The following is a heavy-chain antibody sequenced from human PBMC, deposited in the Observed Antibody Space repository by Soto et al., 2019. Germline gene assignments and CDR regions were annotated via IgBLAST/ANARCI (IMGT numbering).Heavy chain of an antibody. D-gene: IGHD2-21*01. J-gene: IGHJ6*02. Sequence: QVQLQESGPGLVKPSETLSLTCTVSGGSITGYYWSWIRQPPGKGLEWIGYIFYGGNTLYTPSLKSRVTISVDTSRNQFSLRLRSVTAADTAVYYCTRHEVIAKLQNGMGVWGQGTTVTVSS. CDR1: GGSITGYY. CDR2: IFYGGNT. V-gene: IGHV4-59*01. CDR3: TRHEVIAKLQNGMGV.